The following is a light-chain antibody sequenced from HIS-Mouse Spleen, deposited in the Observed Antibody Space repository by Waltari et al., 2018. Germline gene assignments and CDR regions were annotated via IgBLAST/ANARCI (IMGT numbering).Light chain of an antibody. CDR1: ALAKQY. Sequence: SYELTQPPSVSVSPGQTARITCYGDALAKQYAYGYHQKPVQAPVLVIYKDSERPSGIPERFSGSSSGTTVTLTISGVQAEDEADYYCQSADSSGTYVVFGGGTKLTVL. CDR3: QSADSSGTYVV. V-gene: IGLV3-25*03. CDR2: KDS. J-gene: IGLJ2*01.